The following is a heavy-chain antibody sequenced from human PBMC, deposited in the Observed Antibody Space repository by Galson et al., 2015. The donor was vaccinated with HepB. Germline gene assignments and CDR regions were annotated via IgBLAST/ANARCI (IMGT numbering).Heavy chain of an antibody. CDR2: ISYDGSNK. V-gene: IGHV3-30*18. J-gene: IGHJ4*02. D-gene: IGHD6-13*01. CDR3: AKDPTTAAARWGYFDY. Sequence: SLRLSCAASGFTFSSYGMHWVRQAPGKGLEWVAVISYDGSNKYYADSVKGRFTISRDNSKNTLYLQMNSLRAEDTAVYYCAKDPTTAAARWGYFDYWGQGTLVTVSS. CDR1: GFTFSSYG.